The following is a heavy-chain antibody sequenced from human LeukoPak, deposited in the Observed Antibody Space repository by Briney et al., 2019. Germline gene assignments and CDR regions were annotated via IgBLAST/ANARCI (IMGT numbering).Heavy chain of an antibody. V-gene: IGHV4-34*01. D-gene: IGHD5-12*01. CDR1: GGSFSGYY. CDR3: ARGSGKWLRSNGWFDP. CDR2: INHSGST. Sequence: SETLPLTCAVYGGSFSGYYWSWIRQPPGKVLEWIGEINHSGSTNYNPSLKSRDTISVDPSQKQFSLKLSSVTAAHTAVYYCARGSGKWLRSNGWFDPWGQGTLVTVSS. J-gene: IGHJ5*02.